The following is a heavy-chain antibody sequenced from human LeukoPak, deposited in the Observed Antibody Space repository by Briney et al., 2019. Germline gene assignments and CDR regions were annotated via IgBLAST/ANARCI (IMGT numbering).Heavy chain of an antibody. Sequence: GGSLRLSCAASGFTFSSYAMSWVRQAPGKGVEWVSAISGSGGSIYYADSVKGRFTISRDNSKNTLYLQMNSLRAEDTAVYYCAKDLRAQTWNDGFYFDYWGQGTLVTVSS. D-gene: IGHD1-1*01. CDR3: AKDLRAQTWNDGFYFDY. J-gene: IGHJ4*02. CDR1: GFTFSSYA. CDR2: ISGSGGSI. V-gene: IGHV3-23*01.